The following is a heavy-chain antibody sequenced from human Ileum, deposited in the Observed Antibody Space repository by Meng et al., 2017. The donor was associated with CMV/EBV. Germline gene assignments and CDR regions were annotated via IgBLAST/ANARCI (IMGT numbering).Heavy chain of an antibody. CDR3: ARRSTTGTEAFDI. CDR1: GFTFSDYY. CDR2: ISSSGSTI. V-gene: IGHV3-11*01. D-gene: IGHD1-1*01. J-gene: IGHJ3*02. Sequence: GESLKISCAASGFTFSDYYMSWIRQAPGKGLEWVSYISSSGSTIYYADSVKGRFTISRDNAKNSLYLQMNSLRAEDTAVYYCARRSTTGTEAFDIWGQGTMVTVSS.